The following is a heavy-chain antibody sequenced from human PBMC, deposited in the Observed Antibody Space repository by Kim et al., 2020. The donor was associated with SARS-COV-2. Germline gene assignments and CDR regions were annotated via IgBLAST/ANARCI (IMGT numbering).Heavy chain of an antibody. CDR2: IFSSSSTI. CDR1: GFTFSSYA. D-gene: IGHD2-21*01. CDR3: ARSTIVVFVL. V-gene: IGHV3-48*02. J-gene: IGHJ2*01. Sequence: GGYLRLSCAASGFTFSSYAMNWVRQAPGKGLEWVSYIFSSSSTIQYADSVKGRFTVSRDNAKNSLYLQMNSLRDEDTAVYYCARSTIVVFVLWGRGTLVTVSS.